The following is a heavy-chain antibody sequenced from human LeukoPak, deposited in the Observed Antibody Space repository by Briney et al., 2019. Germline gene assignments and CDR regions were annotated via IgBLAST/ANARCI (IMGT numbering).Heavy chain of an antibody. V-gene: IGHV4-59*01. CDR2: IYYSGTT. J-gene: IGHJ4*02. CDR3: ARGANWGSPDY. Sequence: SETLSLTCTVSGGSISSYFWSWLRQSPGKGLEWIGYIYYSGTTSYNPSLKSRATISLDTSKNQFSLKLSSVTAADTAVYYCARGANWGSPDYWGQGTLVTVSS. D-gene: IGHD7-27*01. CDR1: GGSISSYF.